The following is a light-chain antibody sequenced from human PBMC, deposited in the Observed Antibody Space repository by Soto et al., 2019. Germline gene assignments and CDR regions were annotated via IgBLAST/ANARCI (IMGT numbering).Light chain of an antibody. Sequence: QSALTQPPSASGSPGQSVAISCTGTSSDIGAYKFVSWYQQHPGKAPKLIIYEVSIRPSGVPDRFSGSKSGNTASLTVSGLLAEDEADYYCSLYSGTTSVF. CDR1: SSDIGAYKF. J-gene: IGLJ6*01. V-gene: IGLV2-8*01. CDR3: SLYSGTTSV. CDR2: EVS.